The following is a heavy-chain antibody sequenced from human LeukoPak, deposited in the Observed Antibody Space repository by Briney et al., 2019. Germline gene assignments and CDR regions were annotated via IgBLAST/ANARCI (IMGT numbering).Heavy chain of an antibody. Sequence: SETLSLTCTVSGASMKSYYWSWIRQPPGKGLEWIGYIFYSGDTNYNPSLKSRVTLSVDTSKNQFSLNLRSVTAANTAVYYCARQPYMLGAYYFDYWDQGTLVTVSS. CDR1: GASMKSYY. D-gene: IGHD1-26*01. V-gene: IGHV4-59*08. J-gene: IGHJ4*02. CDR3: ARQPYMLGAYYFDY. CDR2: IFYSGDT.